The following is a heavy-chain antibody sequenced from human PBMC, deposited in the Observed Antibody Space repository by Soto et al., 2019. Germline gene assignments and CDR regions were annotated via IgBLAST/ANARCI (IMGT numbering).Heavy chain of an antibody. CDR1: GGSISSGTYY. V-gene: IGHV4-31*03. Sequence: SETLSLTCTVSGGSISSGTYYWSWIRQHPGKGLEWIGYIYYSGSTYYNPSLKSRVTMSVDTSKNQFSLKLSSVTAADTAVYYCARAFYGDYADYYYVTDVWGQGTTVTVFS. J-gene: IGHJ6*02. D-gene: IGHD4-17*01. CDR3: ARAFYGDYADYYYVTDV. CDR2: IYYSGST.